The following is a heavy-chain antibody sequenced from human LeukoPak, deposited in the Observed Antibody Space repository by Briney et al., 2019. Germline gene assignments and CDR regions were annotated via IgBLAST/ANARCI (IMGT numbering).Heavy chain of an antibody. Sequence: PSETLSLTCTVSGGSISSYYWSWIRQPPGKGLEWIGYIYYSGSTNYNPSLKSRVTISVDTSKNQFSLKLSSVTAADTAVYYCARRGGYSGYANWGQGTLVTVSS. J-gene: IGHJ4*02. V-gene: IGHV4-59*08. CDR2: IYYSGST. CDR1: GGSISSYY. CDR3: ARRGGYSGYAN. D-gene: IGHD5-12*01.